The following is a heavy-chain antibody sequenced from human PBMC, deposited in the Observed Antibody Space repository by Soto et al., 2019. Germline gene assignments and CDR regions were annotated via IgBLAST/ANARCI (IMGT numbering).Heavy chain of an antibody. J-gene: IGHJ5*02. CDR3: ARERPYYASSGYYSRRGTWFDP. Sequence: ASAKDSCKGAGGTFTSYARHSWGRSPGRRREEMGWMNAGNGNTKYSQKFQGRVTITRDTSASTAYMELSSLRSEDTAVYYCARERPYYASSGYYSRRGTWFDPWGQGPLVTVSS. CDR1: GGTFTSYA. V-gene: IGHV1-3*01. D-gene: IGHD3-22*01. CDR2: MNAGNGNT.